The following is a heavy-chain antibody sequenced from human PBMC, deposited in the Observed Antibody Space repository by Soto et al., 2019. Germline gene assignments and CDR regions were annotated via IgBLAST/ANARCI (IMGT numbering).Heavy chain of an antibody. Sequence: PSETLSLTCTVSGGSISSGDYYWTWIRQPPGKGLEWIGYIFYSGSTYYNPSLKSRVMISVDTSKNQFSLKLTSVTAADTAVYYCARSILSRNCFDPWGQGTLVTVSS. CDR1: GGSISSGDYY. V-gene: IGHV4-30-4*01. CDR3: ARSILSRNCFDP. J-gene: IGHJ5*02. CDR2: IFYSGST. D-gene: IGHD2-15*01.